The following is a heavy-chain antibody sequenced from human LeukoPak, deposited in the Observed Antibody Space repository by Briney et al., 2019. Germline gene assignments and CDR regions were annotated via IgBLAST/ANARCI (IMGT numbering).Heavy chain of an antibody. CDR2: IKQQGSEK. CDR1: GFSFSSYW. D-gene: IGHD1-26*01. J-gene: IGHJ4*02. Sequence: GGSLRLSCAACGFSFSSYWRSWVRRARGKGLESVAKIKQQGSEKYYVDSVKGRFTISRDNAKHTLYLQMNSQRAEDTAVYYCARDTIVGATYFDYWGPGTLVTVSS. V-gene: IGHV3-7*01. CDR3: ARDTIVGATYFDY.